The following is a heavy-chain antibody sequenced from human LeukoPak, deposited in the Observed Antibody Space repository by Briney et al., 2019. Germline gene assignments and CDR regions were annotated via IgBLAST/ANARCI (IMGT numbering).Heavy chain of an antibody. CDR3: AKDQERYYGSGSYYMVY. CDR2: ISYDGSNK. D-gene: IGHD3-10*01. V-gene: IGHV3-30*18. J-gene: IGHJ4*02. Sequence: PGGSLRLSCAASGFTFSSYGMHWVRQAPGKGLEWVAVISYDGSNKYYADSVKGRFTISRDNSKNTLYLQMNSLRAEDTAVYYCAKDQERYYGSGSYYMVYWGQGTLVTVSS. CDR1: GFTFSSYG.